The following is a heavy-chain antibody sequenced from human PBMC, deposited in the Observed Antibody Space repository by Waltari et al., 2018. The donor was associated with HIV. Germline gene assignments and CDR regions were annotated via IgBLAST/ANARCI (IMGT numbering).Heavy chain of an antibody. Sequence: QVQLVESGGGVVQPGGSLRLSCAASGFTFSSYGMHWVRPAPGKGLEWVAFIRYDGSNKYYADSVKGRFTISRDNSKNTLYLQMNSLRAEDTAVYYCAKDHPVGALGAFDIWGQGTMVTVSS. CDR2: IRYDGSNK. J-gene: IGHJ3*02. D-gene: IGHD1-26*01. CDR3: AKDHPVGALGAFDI. CDR1: GFTFSSYG. V-gene: IGHV3-30*02.